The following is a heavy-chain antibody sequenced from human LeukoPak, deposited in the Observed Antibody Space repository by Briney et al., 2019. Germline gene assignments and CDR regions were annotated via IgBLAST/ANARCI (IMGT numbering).Heavy chain of an antibody. CDR3: ARAYDFWSGIYAFDI. Sequence: GGSLRLSCAASGFTFSDHYMSWIRQAPGKGLEWVAYISSSASSIYYADPVKGRFTISRDNAKSSLFLQMNSLRAEDTAVYYCARAYDFWSGIYAFDIWGQGTMVTVSS. J-gene: IGHJ3*02. D-gene: IGHD3-3*01. CDR2: ISSSASSI. V-gene: IGHV3-11*01. CDR1: GFTFSDHY.